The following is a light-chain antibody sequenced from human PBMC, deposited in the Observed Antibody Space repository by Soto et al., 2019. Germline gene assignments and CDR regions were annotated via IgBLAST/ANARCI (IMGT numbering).Light chain of an antibody. J-gene: IGLJ1*01. CDR2: LEGSGSY. CDR1: SGHSSYI. CDR3: ETWDSNTRV. Sequence: QLVLTQSSSASASLGSSVTLTCTLSSGHSSYIIAWHQQQPGKAPRYLMKLEGSGSYNKGSGVPDRFSGSSSGADRYLTISSLQFEDEADYYCETWDSNTRVFGTGTKLTVL. V-gene: IGLV4-60*02.